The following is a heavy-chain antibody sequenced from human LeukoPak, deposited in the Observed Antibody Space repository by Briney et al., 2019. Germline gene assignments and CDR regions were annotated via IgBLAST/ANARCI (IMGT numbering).Heavy chain of an antibody. CDR1: GFTFSDYA. D-gene: IGHD7-27*01. CDR2: IYSGGST. J-gene: IGHJ4*02. Sequence: GGSLRLSCAASGFTFSDYAMSWVRQAPGKGLEWVSVIYSGGSTYYADSVKGRFTISRDNSKNTLYLQMNSLRAEDTAVYYCAREITGDLFYFDYWGQGTLVTVSS. CDR3: AREITGDLFYFDY. V-gene: IGHV3-66*02.